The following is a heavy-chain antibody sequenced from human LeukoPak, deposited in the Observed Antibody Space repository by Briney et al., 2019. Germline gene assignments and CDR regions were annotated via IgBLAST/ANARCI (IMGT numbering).Heavy chain of an antibody. CDR3: ARGEIAAWGRYGVSNWYFDL. V-gene: IGHV4-34*01. J-gene: IGHJ2*01. CDR2: INRSGST. CDR1: GGSFSGYY. Sequence: SETLSLTCAVYGGSFSGYYWSWIRQPPGKGLEWIGEINRSGSTNYNPSLKSRVTISVDTSKNQFSLKLSSVTAADTAVYYCARGEIAAWGRYGVSNWYFDLWGRGTLVTVSS. D-gene: IGHD6-25*01.